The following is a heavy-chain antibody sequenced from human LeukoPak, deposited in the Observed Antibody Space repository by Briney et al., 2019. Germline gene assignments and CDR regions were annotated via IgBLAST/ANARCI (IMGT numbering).Heavy chain of an antibody. V-gene: IGHV3-23*01. CDR3: AKVPYYDFWRGSFGYYMDV. J-gene: IGHJ6*03. Sequence: GGSLRPSCAASGFTFSSYAMSWVRQAPGKGLEWVSAISGSGGSTYYADSVKGRFTISRDNSKNTLYLQMNSLRAEDTAVYYCAKVPYYDFWRGSFGYYMDVWGKGTTVTVSS. D-gene: IGHD3-3*01. CDR2: ISGSGGST. CDR1: GFTFSSYA.